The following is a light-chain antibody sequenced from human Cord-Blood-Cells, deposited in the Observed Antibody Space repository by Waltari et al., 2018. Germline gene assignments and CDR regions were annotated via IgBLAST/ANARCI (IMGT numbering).Light chain of an antibody. J-gene: IGKJ4*01. V-gene: IGKV1-39*01. CDR1: QSISSY. CDR3: QQSYSTPLT. CDR2: AAS. Sequence: DIQMTQSPYPLSASLGDRVTITCRASQSISSYLNWYQQKPGKAPKLLIYAASSLQSGVPSRFSGSGSGTDFTLTISSLQPEDFATYYCQQSYSTPLTFGGGTKVEIK.